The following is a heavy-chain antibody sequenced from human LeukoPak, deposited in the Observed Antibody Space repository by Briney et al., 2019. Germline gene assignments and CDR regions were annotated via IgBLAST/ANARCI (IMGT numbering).Heavy chain of an antibody. CDR1: RFTFSSYS. Sequence: GGSLRLSCAASRFTFSSYSMHWVRQAPGKGLEWVSYIGSSSGAIYYAESMQGRFTISRDNAKNSLYLQMNSLRAEDTAVYYCARGGGDSSNNWYFDLWGRGTLVTVSS. CDR2: IGSSSGAI. CDR3: ARGGGDSSNNWYFDL. J-gene: IGHJ2*01. D-gene: IGHD2-21*02. V-gene: IGHV3-48*04.